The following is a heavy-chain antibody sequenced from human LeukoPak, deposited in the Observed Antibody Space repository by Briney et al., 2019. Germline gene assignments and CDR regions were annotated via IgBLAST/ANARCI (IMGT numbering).Heavy chain of an antibody. D-gene: IGHD3-3*01. V-gene: IGHV4-59*12. J-gene: IGHJ5*02. Sequence: SETLSLTCTVSGGSISSYHWSWIRQPPGKGLEWIGYIYYSGSTNYNPSLKSRVTISVDTSKNQFSLKLSSVTAADTAVYYCARDWDEAPDFWSGYNWFDPWGQGTLVTVSS. CDR3: ARDWDEAPDFWSGYNWFDP. CDR2: IYYSGST. CDR1: GGSISSYH.